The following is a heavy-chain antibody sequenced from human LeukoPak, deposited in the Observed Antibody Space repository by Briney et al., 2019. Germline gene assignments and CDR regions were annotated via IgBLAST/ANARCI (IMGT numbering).Heavy chain of an antibody. Sequence: GGSLRLSCTASGLTLSNYWMIWVRQAPGKGLQWVAKIKQDGSEKYYVDSVKGRFTISRDNAENSLYLQMNSLRAEDTAVYYCAKDKGSSGYSDAFDIWGQGTMVTVSS. J-gene: IGHJ3*02. CDR3: AKDKGSSGYSDAFDI. CDR1: GLTLSNYW. CDR2: IKQDGSEK. D-gene: IGHD3-22*01. V-gene: IGHV3-7*03.